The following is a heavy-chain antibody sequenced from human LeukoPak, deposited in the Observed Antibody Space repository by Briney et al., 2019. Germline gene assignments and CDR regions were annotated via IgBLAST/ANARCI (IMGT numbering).Heavy chain of an antibody. D-gene: IGHD3-22*01. CDR2: IRRKAYGGTT. J-gene: IGHJ6*03. CDR1: GFTFGDYA. Sequence: PGRCLRLSCTASGFTFGDYAMSWVRQAPGKGLEWVGFIRRKAYGGTTEYAASVKGRFTISRDDSKSIAYLQMNSLKTEDTAVYYCTRVGQVGIVVVDYYYYMDVWGKGTTVTVSS. CDR3: TRVGQVGIVVVDYYYYMDV. V-gene: IGHV3-49*04.